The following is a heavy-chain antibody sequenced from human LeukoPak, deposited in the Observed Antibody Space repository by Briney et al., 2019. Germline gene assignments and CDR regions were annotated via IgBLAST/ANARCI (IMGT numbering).Heavy chain of an antibody. Sequence: PGGSLRLSCAASGFTFSDYCMSWIRQAPGKGLEWVSYISSRGDTIYYTDSVKGRFTISRDNAKNSLYLQMNSLRAEDTAVYYCARTGGPQLWLTWGQGTLVTVSS. D-gene: IGHD5-18*01. J-gene: IGHJ5*02. CDR2: ISSRGDTI. CDR3: ARTGGPQLWLT. CDR1: GFTFSDYC. V-gene: IGHV3-11*04.